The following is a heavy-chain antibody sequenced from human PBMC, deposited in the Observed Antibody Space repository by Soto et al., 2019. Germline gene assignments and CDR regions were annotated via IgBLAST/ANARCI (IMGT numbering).Heavy chain of an antibody. Sequence: SETLSLTCTVSGGSISSSSYYWGWIRQPPGKGLEWIGYIYYSGSTNYNPSLKSRVIISVDTSKNQFSLKLSSVTAADTAVYYCARLDFDDFWSGYYYYFDYWGQGTLVTVSS. CDR2: IYYSGST. CDR1: GGSISSSSYY. D-gene: IGHD3-3*01. V-gene: IGHV4-61*05. J-gene: IGHJ4*02. CDR3: ARLDFDDFWSGYYYYFDY.